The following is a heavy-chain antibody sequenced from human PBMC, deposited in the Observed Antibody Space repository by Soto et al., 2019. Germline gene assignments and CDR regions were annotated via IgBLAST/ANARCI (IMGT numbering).Heavy chain of an antibody. CDR1: GFTSSSYA. V-gene: IGHV3-23*01. J-gene: IGHJ4*02. CDR2: ISGSGGST. Sequence: GGSLRLSCAASGFTSSSYALSWVRQAPGKGLQWVSAISGSGGSTYYADSVKGRFTISRDNSKNTLYLQMNSLRAEDTAVYYCAKVGPLTTVTTGGHKKPRFDYWGQGTLVTVSS. D-gene: IGHD4-17*01. CDR3: AKVGPLTTVTTGGHKKPRFDY.